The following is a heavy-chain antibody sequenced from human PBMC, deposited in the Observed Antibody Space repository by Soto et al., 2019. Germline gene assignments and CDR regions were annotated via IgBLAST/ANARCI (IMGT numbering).Heavy chain of an antibody. V-gene: IGHV3-21*01. CDR1: GFPFSIYS. D-gene: IGHD3-22*01. J-gene: IGHJ4*02. CDR2: IGAAGGNM. CDR3: TRGPVFAAFDGSGQSDF. Sequence: GGSLRLSCAASGFPFSIYSMHWVRQSPGKGLEWVSSIGAAGGNMYYSDSVKGRFTISRDDAQNSLYLQMRSLRVEDTAIYYCTRGPVFAAFDGSGQSDFWGQGTPVTVS.